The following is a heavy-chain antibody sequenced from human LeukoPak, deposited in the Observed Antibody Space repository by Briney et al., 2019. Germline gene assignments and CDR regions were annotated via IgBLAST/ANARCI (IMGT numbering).Heavy chain of an antibody. CDR3: AREDVQDSGYAYFDY. CDR2: IYHSGST. CDR1: GGSISSSNW. D-gene: IGHD5-12*01. J-gene: IGHJ4*02. Sequence: SETLSLTCAVSGGSISSSNWWSWVRQPPGKGLEWIGEIYHSGSTNYNPSLKSRVTISVDKSKNQFSLKLSSVTAADTAVYYCAREDVQDSGYAYFDYWGQGTLVTVSS. V-gene: IGHV4-4*02.